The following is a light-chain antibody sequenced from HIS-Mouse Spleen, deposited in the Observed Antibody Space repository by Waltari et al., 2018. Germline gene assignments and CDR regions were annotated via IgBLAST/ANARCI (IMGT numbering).Light chain of an antibody. V-gene: IGLV3-21*03. CDR2: DDS. J-gene: IGLJ2*01. CDR1: NIGSKS. Sequence: SYVLTQPPSVSVAPGTTARITCGGNNIGSKSVHWYQQKPGQAPVLVVYDDSERPSGIPERFSGSNSGNTATLTISRVEAGDEADYYCQVWDSSSDHVVFGGGTKLTVL. CDR3: QVWDSSSDHVV.